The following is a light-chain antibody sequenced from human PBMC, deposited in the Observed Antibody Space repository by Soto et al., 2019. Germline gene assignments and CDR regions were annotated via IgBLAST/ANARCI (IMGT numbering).Light chain of an antibody. CDR2: ATS. CDR1: QGFNIH. J-gene: IGKJ4*01. V-gene: IGKV1-9*01. Sequence: IQLTQSPSSLSASVGDRVTITCRASQGFNIHLAWYQQKPGRAPKLLILATSPLQTGVPSRFSGSGSGTNFRLTISSLQPEDVATYHCHQLNDYPLTFGGGTKVEIK. CDR3: HQLNDYPLT.